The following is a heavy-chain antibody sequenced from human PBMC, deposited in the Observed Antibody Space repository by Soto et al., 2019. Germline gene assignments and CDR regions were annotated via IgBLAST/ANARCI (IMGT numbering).Heavy chain of an antibody. CDR2: ISYDGSNK. J-gene: IGHJ4*02. V-gene: IGHV3-30*18. D-gene: IGHD3-16*01. CDR1: GFTFSSYG. Sequence: QVQLVESGGGVVQPGRSLRLSCAASGFTFSSYGMHWVRQAPGKGLEWVAVISYDGSNKYYADSVKGRFTISRDNSKNTLYLQMNSLRAEDTAVYYCAKFAWGVQNVDNGYYFDYWGQGTLVTVSS. CDR3: AKFAWGVQNVDNGYYFDY.